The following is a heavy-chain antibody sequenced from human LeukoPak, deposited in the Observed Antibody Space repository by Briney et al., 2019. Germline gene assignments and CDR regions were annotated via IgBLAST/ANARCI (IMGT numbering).Heavy chain of an antibody. CDR2: ISHSGST. CDR3: ARGSSGYYPY. V-gene: IGHV4-59*01. D-gene: IGHD3-22*01. Sequence: SETLSLTCTVSGASISSYDWSWIRQPPGKALEWIGYISHSGSTNYNPSLKSRVTISTDTSKSQFSLKLSSVTTADTAVYYCARGSSGYYPYWGRGTLVTVSS. CDR1: GASISSYD. J-gene: IGHJ4*02.